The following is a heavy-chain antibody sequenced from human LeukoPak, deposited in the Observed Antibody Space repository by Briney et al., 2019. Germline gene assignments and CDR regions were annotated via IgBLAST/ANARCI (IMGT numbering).Heavy chain of an antibody. J-gene: IGHJ6*02. CDR2: IYYSGST. CDR3: AREDYGDYSYYYYYGMDV. Sequence: KPSETLSLTCTVSGGSISSSSYYWGWIRQPPGKGLEWIGSIYYSGSTYYNPSLKSRVTISVDTSKNQFSLKLSSVTAADTAVYYCAREDYGDYSYYYYYGMDVWGQGTTVTVPS. D-gene: IGHD4-17*01. CDR1: GGSISSSSYY. V-gene: IGHV4-39*02.